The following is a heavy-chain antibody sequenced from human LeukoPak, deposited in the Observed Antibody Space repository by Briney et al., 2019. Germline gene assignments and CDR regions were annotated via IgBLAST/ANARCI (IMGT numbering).Heavy chain of an antibody. D-gene: IGHD3-9*01. Sequence: ASVKVSCKASGGTFSSYAISWVRQAPGQGLEWMGWINPNSGGTNYAQKFQGRVTMTRDTSISTAYMELSRLRSDDTAVYYCARDPPSRVLEDDILTGYPDYWGQGTLVTVSS. V-gene: IGHV1-2*02. CDR2: INPNSGGT. J-gene: IGHJ4*02. CDR1: GGTFSSYA. CDR3: ARDPPSRVLEDDILTGYPDY.